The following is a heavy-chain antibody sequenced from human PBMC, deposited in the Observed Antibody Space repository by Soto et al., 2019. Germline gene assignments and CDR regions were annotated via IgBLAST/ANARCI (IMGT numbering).Heavy chain of an antibody. Sequence: PGGSLRLSCSASGFTFSSYYIHWVRQGPGKGLEWVSAIGTAGDTNYAGSVKGRFNISRENAKNSLYLQMNSLRDGDTAIYFCARAIGQTLFDYWGQGTLVAVSS. CDR3: ARAIGQTLFDY. CDR1: GFTFSSYY. CDR2: IGTAGDT. D-gene: IGHD3-22*01. V-gene: IGHV3-13*04. J-gene: IGHJ4*02.